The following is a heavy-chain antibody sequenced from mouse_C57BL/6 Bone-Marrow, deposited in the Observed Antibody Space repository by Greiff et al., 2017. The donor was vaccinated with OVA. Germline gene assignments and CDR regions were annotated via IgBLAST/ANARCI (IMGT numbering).Heavy chain of an antibody. CDR3: ARDGRSYYYGSSYRYFEV. J-gene: IGHJ1*03. V-gene: IGHV5-4*01. D-gene: IGHD1-1*01. CDR2: ISDGGSYT. CDR1: GFTFSSYA. Sequence: EVMLVESGGGLVKPGGSLKLSCAASGFTFSSYAMSWVRQTPDKRLEWVATISDGGSYTYYPDNVKGRFTISRDNAKNNLYLQMSHLKSEDTAMYYCARDGRSYYYGSSYRYFEVWGTGTTVTVAS.